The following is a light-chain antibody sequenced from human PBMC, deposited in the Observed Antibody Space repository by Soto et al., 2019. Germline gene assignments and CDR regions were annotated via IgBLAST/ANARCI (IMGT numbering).Light chain of an antibody. CDR2: GVS. J-gene: IGKJ1*01. CDR1: QSVSSN. Sequence: EIVMTQSPATLSVSPGEGATLFCRASQSVSSNLAWYQHKPGQAPRPLIYGVSTRATGIPARFSGSGSETEYTLTIGSLQSEDFALYYCQQYNDWPRTFGQGTKVDIK. CDR3: QQYNDWPRT. V-gene: IGKV3-15*01.